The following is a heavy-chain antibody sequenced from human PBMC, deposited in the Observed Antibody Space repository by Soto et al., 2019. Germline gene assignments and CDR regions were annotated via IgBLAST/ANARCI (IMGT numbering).Heavy chain of an antibody. CDR3: ARGQRFSDWFDP. V-gene: IGHV4-39*07. Sequence: PSETLSLTCAVSGGSIRNNYVYWGWIRQPPGKGLEWIGSIYYGGSTYYNPSLKSRVTISVDTSKNQFSLRLTSVTAADTAVYYCARGQRFSDWFDPWGQGTLVTVSS. CDR2: IYYGGST. D-gene: IGHD3-3*01. J-gene: IGHJ5*02. CDR1: GGSIRNNYVY.